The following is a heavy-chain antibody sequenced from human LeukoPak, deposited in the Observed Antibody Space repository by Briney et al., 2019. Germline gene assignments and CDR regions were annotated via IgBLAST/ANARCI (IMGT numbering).Heavy chain of an antibody. CDR3: ARGDSGITGDYYYYMDV. J-gene: IGHJ6*03. CDR2: INQDGSVR. V-gene: IGHV3-7*03. CDR1: VFTFSTYY. Sequence: GGSLRLSCSASVFTFSTYYMNWVRQAPRKGLEWGANINQDGSVRFHVDTVKGRFTISRDNAKNSLFLQMNSLRAEDMAVYYCARGDSGITGDYYYYMDVWGKGTTVTVSS. D-gene: IGHD7-27*01.